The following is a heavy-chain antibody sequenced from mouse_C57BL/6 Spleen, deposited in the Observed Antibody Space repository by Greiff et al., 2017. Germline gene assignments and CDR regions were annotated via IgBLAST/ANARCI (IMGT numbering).Heavy chain of an antibody. CDR3: AYYGSSYRYFDV. V-gene: IGHV14-2*01. J-gene: IGHJ1*03. CDR1: GFNIKDYY. D-gene: IGHD1-1*01. CDR2: IDPEDGET. Sequence: VQLQQSGAELVKPGASVKLSCTASGFNIKDYYMHWVKQRTEQGLEWIGRIDPEDGETKYAPTFQGKATITADTSSNTAYLQLSSLTSEDTAVYYCAYYGSSYRYFDVWGTGTTVTVSS.